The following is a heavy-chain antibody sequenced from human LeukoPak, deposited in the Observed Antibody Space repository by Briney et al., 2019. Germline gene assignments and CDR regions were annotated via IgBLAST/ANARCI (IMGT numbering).Heavy chain of an antibody. CDR1: GFTFSSYS. CDR2: ISSSSSYI. D-gene: IGHD6-13*01. V-gene: IGHV3-21*01. Sequence: PGGSLSLSCAASGFTFSSYSMNWVRQAPGKGLEWVSSISSSSSYIYYADSVKGRFTISRDNAKNSLYLQMSSLRAEYTAVYYGARGGSSSWYAYHDYWGQGTLVTVSS. CDR3: ARGGSSSWYAYHDY. J-gene: IGHJ4*02.